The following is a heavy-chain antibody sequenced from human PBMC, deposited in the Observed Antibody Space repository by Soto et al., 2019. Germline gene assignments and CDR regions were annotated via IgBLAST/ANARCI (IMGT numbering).Heavy chain of an antibody. CDR1: GFTFSSYG. CDR3: AKDGSIEADNRFDS. D-gene: IGHD6-6*01. Sequence: GGSLSLSCAASGFTFSSYGMHWVRQAPGKGLEWVAVISYDGSNKYYADSVKGRFTISRDNSKNTLYLQMNSLRAEDTAVYYCAKDGSIEADNRFDSWGQGTLVT. CDR2: ISYDGSNK. V-gene: IGHV3-30*18. J-gene: IGHJ5*01.